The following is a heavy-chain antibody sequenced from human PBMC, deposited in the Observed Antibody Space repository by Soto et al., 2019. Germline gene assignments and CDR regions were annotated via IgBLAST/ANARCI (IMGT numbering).Heavy chain of an antibody. CDR1: GCTFSSYA. CDR3: GRVPRAWACYYDSSGCRRNAFDV. J-gene: IGHJ3*01. D-gene: IGHD3-22*01. V-gene: IGHV1-69*13. Sequence: SVKVSCKACGCTFSSYAISWVGQGPGQGLEWMGGIIPIFGTANYAQKFQRRVTITADESTSTAYMELSSLRSEDTAVYYCGRVPRAWACYYDSSGCRRNAFDVGGHGT. CDR2: IIPIFGTA.